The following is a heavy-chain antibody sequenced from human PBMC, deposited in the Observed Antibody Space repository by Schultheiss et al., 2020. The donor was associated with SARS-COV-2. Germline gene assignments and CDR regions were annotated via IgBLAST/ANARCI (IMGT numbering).Heavy chain of an antibody. V-gene: IGHV3-7*01. Sequence: GGSLRLSCEASGFSLSTSWMSWVRQAPGKGLKWVANIKQDGSEKYYVDSVKGRFTISRDNAKNSLYLQMNSLRAEDTAVYYCARGRYYFDYWGQGTLVTVSS. CDR3: ARGRYYFDY. CDR1: GFSLSTSW. J-gene: IGHJ4*02. CDR2: IKQDGSEK.